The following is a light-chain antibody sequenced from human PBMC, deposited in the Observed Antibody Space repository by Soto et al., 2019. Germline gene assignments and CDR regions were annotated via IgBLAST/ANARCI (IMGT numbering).Light chain of an antibody. Sequence: DIQMTQSPSSLSVSVGDRVTITCRASQRIGNYLSWYRQKPGKAPRLLIYTASSLQSVVPSRFSGSGAGTDFTLTITRLQPEDFATYLCQHSYSTPLTFGQGTKVEIK. CDR1: QRIGNY. V-gene: IGKV1-39*01. CDR2: TAS. J-gene: IGKJ1*01. CDR3: QHSYSTPLT.